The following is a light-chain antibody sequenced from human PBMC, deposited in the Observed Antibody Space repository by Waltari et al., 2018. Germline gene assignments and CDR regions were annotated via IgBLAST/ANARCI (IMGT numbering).Light chain of an antibody. V-gene: IGKV3-15*01. CDR2: GAS. CDR1: QSVGSN. Sequence: IVMTQSPATLSGSPRERATLSCRASQSVGSNLVWYQQKPGQAPRLLISGASTGDTGVPARFSGSGSGTEFTFTISSLQSEDFAIYYCQQHNNRPLTFGGGTKVESK. CDR3: QQHNNRPLT. J-gene: IGKJ4*01.